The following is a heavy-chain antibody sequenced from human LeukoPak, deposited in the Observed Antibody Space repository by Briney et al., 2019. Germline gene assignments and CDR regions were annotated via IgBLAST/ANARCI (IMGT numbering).Heavy chain of an antibody. CDR1: GGSISSYY. V-gene: IGHV4-59*08. D-gene: IGHD4-11*01. CDR3: ARGGLQYRAEYFQH. J-gene: IGHJ1*01. CDR2: IYYSGST. Sequence: PSETLSLTCTVSGGSISSYYWSWIRQPPGKGLEWIGYIYYSGSTYYNPSLKSRVTISVDTSKNQFSLKLSSVTAADTAVYYCARGGLQYRAEYFQHWGQGTLVTVSS.